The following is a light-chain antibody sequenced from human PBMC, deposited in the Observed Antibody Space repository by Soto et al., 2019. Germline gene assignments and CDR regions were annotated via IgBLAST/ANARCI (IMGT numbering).Light chain of an antibody. J-gene: IGKJ3*01. Sequence: DIQMTQSPSSLSASVGDRVTITCRASQDIRKYLNWYQQKPGRAPKLLIYGASNLETGVPSRFSGSGYGTDFTFTISSLQPEDIATYYCQHYDHLPPFTFGPGTKVAIK. CDR3: QHYDHLPPFT. CDR2: GAS. V-gene: IGKV1-33*01. CDR1: QDIRKY.